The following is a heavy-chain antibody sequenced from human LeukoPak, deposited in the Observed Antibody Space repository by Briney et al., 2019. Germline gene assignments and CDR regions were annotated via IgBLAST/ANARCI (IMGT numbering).Heavy chain of an antibody. V-gene: IGHV1-18*01. CDR1: GYPFTSYG. D-gene: IGHD3-10*01. J-gene: IGHJ5*02. CDR2: FSGYNGDT. CDR3: ARAPNYSGSGSPLWDL. Sequence: ASVKVSCKASGYPFTSYGFSWVRQAPGQGLKGWGWFSGYNGDTRYAQDLQGRVTMTTDTSTSTAYMELRSLRSDDTAVYYCARAPNYSGSGSPLWDLWGQGTAVTVSS.